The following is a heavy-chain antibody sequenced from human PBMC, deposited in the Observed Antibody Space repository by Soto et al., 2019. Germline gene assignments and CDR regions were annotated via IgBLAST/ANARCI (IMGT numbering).Heavy chain of an antibody. CDR2: IIPIFGTA. V-gene: IGHV1-69*12. D-gene: IGHD6-19*01. J-gene: IGHJ6*02. CDR1: GGTFSSYA. CDR3: ARDYPIAVADRYYGMDV. Sequence: QVQLVQSGAEVKKPGSSVKVSCKASGGTFSSYAISWVRQAPGQGLEWMGGIIPIFGTANYAQKFQGRVTITADESTSTAYMELRSLRSEDTALYYCARDYPIAVADRYYGMDVWGQGTTVTVSS.